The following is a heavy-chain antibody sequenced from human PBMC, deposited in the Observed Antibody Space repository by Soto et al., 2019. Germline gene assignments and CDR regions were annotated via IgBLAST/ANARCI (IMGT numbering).Heavy chain of an antibody. V-gene: IGHV2-5*02. D-gene: IGHD6-19*01. J-gene: IGHJ5*02. Sequence: QITLKESGPPLVKPTQTLTLTCTFSGFSLSTSGVGVVWIRQPPGKALEWLGIIYGDDDKRYSPSLKSRRTIREDTSKNQVVLTMTDMDPVDTGTGCGAQNLVAGTSWFEPWGQGTLVTVS. CDR1: GFSLSTSGVG. CDR2: IYGDDDK. CDR3: AQNLVAGTSWFEP.